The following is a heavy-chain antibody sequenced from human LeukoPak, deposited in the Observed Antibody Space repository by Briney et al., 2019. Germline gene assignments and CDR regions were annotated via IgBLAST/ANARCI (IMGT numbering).Heavy chain of an antibody. CDR2: IIPIFGTA. D-gene: IGHD5-24*01. CDR3: ARGPVDGWLQWADY. CDR1: GGTFGSYA. J-gene: IGHJ4*02. Sequence: ASVKVSCKASGGTFGSYAISWVRQAPGQGLEWMGGIIPIFGTANYAQKFQGRVTITADESTSTAYMELSSLRSEDTAAYYCARGPVDGWLQWADYWGQGTLVTVSS. V-gene: IGHV1-69*13.